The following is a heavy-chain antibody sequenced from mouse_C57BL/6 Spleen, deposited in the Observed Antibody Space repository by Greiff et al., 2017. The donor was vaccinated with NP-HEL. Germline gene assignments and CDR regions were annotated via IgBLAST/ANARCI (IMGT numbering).Heavy chain of an antibody. J-gene: IGHJ2*01. CDR1: GYSITRGYG. CDR3: ARTARIKY. Sequence: EVKLQESGPGLVKPSQSLSLTCTVTGYSITRGYGWNWIRQFPGNKLEWMGYISYSGSTNYNPALQSRISITRDTSKNQFFLQLNSVTTEDTATYYCARTARIKYWGKGTTLTVSS. CDR2: ISYSGST. V-gene: IGHV3-2*02. D-gene: IGHD1-2*01.